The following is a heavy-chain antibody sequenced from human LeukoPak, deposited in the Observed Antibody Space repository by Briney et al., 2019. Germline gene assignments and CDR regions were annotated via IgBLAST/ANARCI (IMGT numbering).Heavy chain of an antibody. Sequence: PSETLSLTCTVSGGSISSGDYYWSWIRQPPGKGLEWIGYIYYSGSTYYNPSLKSRVTISVDTSKNQFSLKLSSVTAADTAVYYCARWYYYDSSGYRSGDYWGQGTLVTVSS. CDR3: ARWYYYDSSGYRSGDY. D-gene: IGHD3-22*01. V-gene: IGHV4-30-4*01. CDR2: IYYSGST. CDR1: GGSISSGDYY. J-gene: IGHJ4*02.